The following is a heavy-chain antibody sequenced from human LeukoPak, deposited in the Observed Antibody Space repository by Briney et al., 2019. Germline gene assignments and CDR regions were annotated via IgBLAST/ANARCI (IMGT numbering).Heavy chain of an antibody. J-gene: IGHJ4*02. CDR2: IYYSGST. CDR3: ARHVPHGSSWYNHPNYFDY. CDR1: GGSISSSSYY. D-gene: IGHD6-13*01. Sequence: SETLSLTCTVSGGSISSSSYYWGWIRQPPGKGLEWIGSIYYSGSTYYNPSLKSRVTISVDTSKNQFSLKLSSVTAADTAVYYCARHVPHGSSWYNHPNYFDYWGQGTLVTVSS. V-gene: IGHV4-39*01.